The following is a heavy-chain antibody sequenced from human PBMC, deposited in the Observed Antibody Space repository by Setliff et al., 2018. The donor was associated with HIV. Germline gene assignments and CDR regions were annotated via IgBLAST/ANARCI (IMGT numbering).Heavy chain of an antibody. CDR1: GFTFSSYG. CDR3: TTDGLLVGACFDY. V-gene: IGHV3-15*01. D-gene: IGHD1-26*01. CDR2: IKSNSAGGTT. J-gene: IGHJ4*02. Sequence: PGGSLRLSCAASGFTFSSYGMHWVRQAPGKGLEWVGRIKSNSAGGTTDYPAAAKGRFSISRDDSKNTLYLQMYNLQTDDTAVYYCTTDGLLVGACFDYWGQGALVTVSS.